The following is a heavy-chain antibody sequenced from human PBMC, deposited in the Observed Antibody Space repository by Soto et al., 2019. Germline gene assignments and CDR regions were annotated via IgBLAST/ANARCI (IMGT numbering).Heavy chain of an antibody. Sequence: SETLSLTCTVSGGSISSDYWSWIRQPPGKGLEWIGYIYYSGSTYYNPSLKSRVTISVDTSKSQFSLKLSSVTAADTAVYYCARAPPYYDFWSGYYEPPYGMDVWGQGTTVTVSS. CDR2: IYYSGST. J-gene: IGHJ6*02. CDR1: GGSISSDY. CDR3: ARAPPYYDFWSGYYEPPYGMDV. V-gene: IGHV4-59*12. D-gene: IGHD3-3*01.